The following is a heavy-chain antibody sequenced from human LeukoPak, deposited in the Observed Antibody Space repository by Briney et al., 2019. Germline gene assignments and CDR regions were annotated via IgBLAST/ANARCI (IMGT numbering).Heavy chain of an antibody. J-gene: IGHJ4*02. Sequence: GASVNVSCKASGGTFSSYAISWVRQAPGQGLEWMGGIIPIFGTANYAQKFQGRVTMTTDTSTSTAYMELRSLRSDDTAVYYCARAGYDILTLAPDPANDYWGQGTLVTVSS. V-gene: IGHV1-69*05. D-gene: IGHD3-9*01. CDR3: ARAGYDILTLAPDPANDY. CDR2: IIPIFGTA. CDR1: GGTFSSYA.